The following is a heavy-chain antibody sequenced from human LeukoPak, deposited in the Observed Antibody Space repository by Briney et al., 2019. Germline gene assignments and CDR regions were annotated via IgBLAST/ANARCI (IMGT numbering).Heavy chain of an antibody. CDR1: GFTFSSYA. J-gene: IGHJ1*01. Sequence: GGSLRLSCAASGFTFSSYAMSWVRQAPGKGLEWVSAISGSGGSTYYADSVKGRFTISRDNSKNTLYLQMNSLRAEDTAIYYCAKEIYYGDDLNCQHWGQGTLVTVSS. CDR3: AKEIYYGDDLNCQH. V-gene: IGHV3-23*01. D-gene: IGHD4-17*01. CDR2: ISGSGGST.